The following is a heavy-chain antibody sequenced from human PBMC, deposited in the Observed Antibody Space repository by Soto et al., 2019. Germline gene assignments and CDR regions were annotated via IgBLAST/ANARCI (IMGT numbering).Heavy chain of an antibody. J-gene: IGHJ4*02. CDR3: AKNWDTTSSSSSH. CDR1: GFTFSTYA. D-gene: IGHD6-6*01. Sequence: PGGSLGLSCAASGFTFSTYAMSWVRQAPGKGLEWVSAISGTGGSTYYADSVKGRFTISRDNSKNTLYLQMNSLRAEDTAVYYCAKNWDTTSSSSSHWGQGTLVTVSS. V-gene: IGHV3-23*01. CDR2: ISGTGGST.